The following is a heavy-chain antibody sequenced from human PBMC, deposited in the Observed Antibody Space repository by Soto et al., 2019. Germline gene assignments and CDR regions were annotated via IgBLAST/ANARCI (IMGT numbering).Heavy chain of an antibody. D-gene: IGHD3-3*01. CDR2: IYSGGST. J-gene: IGHJ3*02. CDR1: GFTVSSNY. CDR3: ALKRLLSSIDAFDI. V-gene: IGHV3-53*04. Sequence: GGSLRLSCAASGFTVSSNYMSWVRQAPGKGLEWVSVIYSGGSTYYADSVKGRFTISRHNSKNTLYLQMNSLRAEDTAVYYCALKRLLSSIDAFDIWGQGTMDTVSS.